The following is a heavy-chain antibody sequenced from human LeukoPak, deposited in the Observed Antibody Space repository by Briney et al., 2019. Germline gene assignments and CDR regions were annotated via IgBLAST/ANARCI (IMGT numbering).Heavy chain of an antibody. D-gene: IGHD6-13*01. Sequence: SETLSLTCTVSGGSISSGSYYWSWIRQPAGKGLEWIGRIYTSGSTNYNPSLKSRVTISVDTSKNQFSLKLSSVTAADTAVYYCARDREIAAAGTEVIDYYYYMDVWGKGTTVTVSS. J-gene: IGHJ6*03. CDR2: IYTSGST. V-gene: IGHV4-61*02. CDR3: ARDREIAAAGTEVIDYYYYMDV. CDR1: GGSISSGSYY.